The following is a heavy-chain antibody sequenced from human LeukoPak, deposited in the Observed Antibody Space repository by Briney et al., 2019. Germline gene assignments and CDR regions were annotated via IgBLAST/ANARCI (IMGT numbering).Heavy chain of an antibody. CDR3: ARDQEYSYGFDY. CDR1: GFTFGDYA. V-gene: IGHV3-49*04. CDR2: IRSKVYGGTP. Sequence: GGSLRLSCTASGFTFGDYAMTWVRQAPGKGLEWVGFIRSKVYGGTPEYAASVKGRFTISRDNAKNSLYMQMNSLRAEDTAVYYCARDQEYSYGFDYWGQGTLVTVSS. D-gene: IGHD5-18*01. J-gene: IGHJ4*02.